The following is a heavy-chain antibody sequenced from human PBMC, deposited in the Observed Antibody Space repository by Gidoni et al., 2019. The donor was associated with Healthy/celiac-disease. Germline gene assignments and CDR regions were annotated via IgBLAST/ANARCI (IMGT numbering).Heavy chain of an antibody. CDR1: GGSISSSTW. Sequence: QVQLQESGPGLVKPSGTLYLTCAASGGSISSSTWWIWVRQPPGKGLEWIGEIYHSGSTNYNPSLKSRVTISVDKSKNQFSLKLSSVTAADTAVYYCARDGDSGSYSFDYWGQGTLVTVSS. CDR3: ARDGDSGSYSFDY. D-gene: IGHD1-26*01. CDR2: IYHSGST. V-gene: IGHV4-4*02. J-gene: IGHJ4*02.